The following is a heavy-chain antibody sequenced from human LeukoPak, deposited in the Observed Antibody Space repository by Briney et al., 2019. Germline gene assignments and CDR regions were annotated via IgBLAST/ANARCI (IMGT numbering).Heavy chain of an antibody. CDR3: ARLGCSSTSCYRDFDP. CDR2: ISGSGGST. J-gene: IGHJ5*02. CDR1: GFTFSSYA. V-gene: IGHV3-23*01. D-gene: IGHD2-2*02. Sequence: GGSLRLSCAASGFTFSSYAMSWVRQAPGKGLEWVSAISGSGGSTYYADSVKGRFTISRDNSKNSLYLRMNSLRAEDTAVYYCARLGCSSTSCYRDFDPWGQGTLVTVSS.